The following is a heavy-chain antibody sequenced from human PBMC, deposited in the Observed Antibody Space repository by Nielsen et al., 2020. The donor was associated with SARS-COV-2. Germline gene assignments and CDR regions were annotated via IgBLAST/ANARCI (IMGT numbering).Heavy chain of an antibody. CDR3: ARDLLPDY. CDR2: ISSSGSTI. V-gene: IGHV3-48*03. J-gene: IGHJ4*02. CDR1: GFTFSSYE. Sequence: LSLTCAASGFTFSSYEMNWVRQAPGKGLEWVSYISSSGSTIYYADSVKGRFTISRDNAKNSLYLQMNSLRAEDTAVYYCARDLLPDYWGQGTLVTVSS.